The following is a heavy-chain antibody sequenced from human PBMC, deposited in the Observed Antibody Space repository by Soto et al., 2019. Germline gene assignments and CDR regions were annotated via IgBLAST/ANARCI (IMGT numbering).Heavy chain of an antibody. CDR2: IDPSDSYA. V-gene: IGHV5-10-1*01. Sequence: GESLKISCKGSGYSFTSYWISWVRQMPGKGLEWMGRIDPSDSYANYSPSFQGHVTISADKSISTAYLQWSSLKASDTAMYYCASSPRGYCSSTSCRELGNYYGMDVWGQGTTVTV. D-gene: IGHD2-2*01. J-gene: IGHJ6*02. CDR1: GYSFTSYW. CDR3: ASSPRGYCSSTSCRELGNYYGMDV.